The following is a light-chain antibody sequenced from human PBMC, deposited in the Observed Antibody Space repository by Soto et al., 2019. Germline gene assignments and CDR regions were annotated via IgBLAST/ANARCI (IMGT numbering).Light chain of an antibody. J-gene: IGKJ2*01. V-gene: IGKV3-20*01. CDR2: GSS. CDR3: QQYGSSPPYT. CDR1: QSVSNNY. Sequence: EVVLTQSPGTLSLSPGERASLSCRASQSVSNNYLAWYQQKPGQSPKLLIFGSSDRATGIPDRFSGSGSGTDFTLNLSRLEPEDFAVYYCQQYGSSPPYTFGQGTKLELK.